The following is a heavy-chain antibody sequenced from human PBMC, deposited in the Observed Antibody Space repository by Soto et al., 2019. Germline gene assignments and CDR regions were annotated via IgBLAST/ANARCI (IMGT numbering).Heavy chain of an antibody. Sequence: PGESLKISCKGSGYSFTSYRIGWVRQMPGKGLEWMGIIYPGDSDTRYSPSFQGQVTISADKSISTAYLQWSSLKASDTAMYYCARQNYYGSGSFPLYYFDYWGQGTLVTVSS. V-gene: IGHV5-51*01. CDR3: ARQNYYGSGSFPLYYFDY. CDR2: IYPGDSDT. J-gene: IGHJ4*02. D-gene: IGHD3-10*01. CDR1: GYSFTSYR.